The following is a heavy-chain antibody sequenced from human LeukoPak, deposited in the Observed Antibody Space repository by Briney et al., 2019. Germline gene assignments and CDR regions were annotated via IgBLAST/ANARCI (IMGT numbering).Heavy chain of an antibody. J-gene: IGHJ4*02. CDR2: IYSGGST. CDR1: GFTVSSTY. D-gene: IGHD3-22*01. CDR3: ARGSHYDTSGYYYVGFDY. Sequence: GGSLGLSCVASGFTVSSTYMSWVRQAPGKGLEWVSLIYSGGSTYYADSLKGRFTISRDNSKNTLYLQMNSLRAEDTAVYYCARGSHYDTSGYYYVGFDYWGQGTLVTVSS. V-gene: IGHV3-66*02.